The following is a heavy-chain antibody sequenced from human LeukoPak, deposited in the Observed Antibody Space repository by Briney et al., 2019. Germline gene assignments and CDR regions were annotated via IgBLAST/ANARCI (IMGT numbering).Heavy chain of an antibody. V-gene: IGHV3-21*01. CDR3: ARENHGSFDY. CDR1: GFSFSTYY. D-gene: IGHD1-14*01. J-gene: IGHJ4*02. CDR2: ISSSSTYI. Sequence: KPGGSLRLSCAASGFSFSTYYVNSARQAPGKGLEWVSCISSSSTYIYYADSLRGRFAIPRDNAKNPLYLRMNSLRAEDTAGYYCARENHGSFDYWGQGSLVTVSS.